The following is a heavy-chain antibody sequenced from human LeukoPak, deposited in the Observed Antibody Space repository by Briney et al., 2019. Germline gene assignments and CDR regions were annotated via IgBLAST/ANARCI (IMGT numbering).Heavy chain of an antibody. CDR3: ARAPPKGITPGYFGY. CDR1: GFTVSSYY. CDR2: IYAGGTT. D-gene: IGHD1-14*01. J-gene: IGHJ4*02. Sequence: GGSLRLSCAASGFTVSSYYMSWVRQAPGKGLDWVSVIYAGGTTSYADSVKGRFTISRDNSKNTLYLQMNSVRAENTALYYCARAPPKGITPGYFGYWGQGTLVTVSS. V-gene: IGHV3-66*01.